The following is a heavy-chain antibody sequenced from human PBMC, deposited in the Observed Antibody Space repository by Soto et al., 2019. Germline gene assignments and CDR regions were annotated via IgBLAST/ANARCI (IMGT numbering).Heavy chain of an antibody. CDR1: GFSLRDYY. D-gene: IGHD3-16*01. V-gene: IGHV3-11*01. CDR3: TRDPRITDF. Sequence: QVRLVESGGGLVKPEGSLTLSCAASGFSLRDYYMTWIRQAPGKGLELLSYINPGGDVIKYVDSVKGRFTISRDDAKNSLYLHMNNLRAEDTAVYYCTRDPRITDFWGQGTLVTVSS. CDR2: INPGGDVI. J-gene: IGHJ4*02.